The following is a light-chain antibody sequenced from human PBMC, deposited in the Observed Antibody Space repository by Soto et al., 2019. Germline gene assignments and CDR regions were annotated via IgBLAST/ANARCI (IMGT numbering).Light chain of an antibody. Sequence: QSVLTQPPSVSGAPGQRVTISCTGSSSNIGAGYDVHWFQQLPGTAPKLLIYDNNNRPSGVPDRFSGSKSDTSASLAITGLQDEDEADYYCQSFDTSLSGFLIFGGGTKLTVL. V-gene: IGLV1-40*01. CDR2: DNN. J-gene: IGLJ2*01. CDR1: SSNIGAGYD. CDR3: QSFDTSLSGFLI.